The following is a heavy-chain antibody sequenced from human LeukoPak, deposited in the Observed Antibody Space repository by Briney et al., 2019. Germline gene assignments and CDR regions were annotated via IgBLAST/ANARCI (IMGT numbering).Heavy chain of an antibody. V-gene: IGHV3-33*08. CDR1: GFTFDDYG. D-gene: IGHD3-3*01. J-gene: IGHJ5*02. CDR3: ARDPARTIFGVVIPIYNWFDP. Sequence: PGRSLRLSCAASGFTFDDYGMHWVRQAPGKGLEWVAVIWYDGSNKYYADSVKGRFTISRDNSKNTLYLQMNSLRAEDTAVYYCARDPARTIFGVVIPIYNWFDPWGQGTLVTVSS. CDR2: IWYDGSNK.